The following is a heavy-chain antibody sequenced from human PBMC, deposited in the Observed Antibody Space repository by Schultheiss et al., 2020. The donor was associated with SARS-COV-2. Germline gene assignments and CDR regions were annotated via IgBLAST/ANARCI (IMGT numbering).Heavy chain of an antibody. V-gene: IGHV3-7*01. CDR3: ARGDYYGSGKPFAKSDY. J-gene: IGHJ4*02. CDR2: IKQDGSEK. CDR1: GFTFSSYW. D-gene: IGHD3-10*01. Sequence: GGSLRLSCAASGFTFSSYWMSWVRQAPGKGLEWVANIKQDGSEKYYVDSVKGRFTISRDNSKNTLYLQMNSLRAEDTAVYYCARGDYYGSGKPFAKSDYWGQGTLVTVSS.